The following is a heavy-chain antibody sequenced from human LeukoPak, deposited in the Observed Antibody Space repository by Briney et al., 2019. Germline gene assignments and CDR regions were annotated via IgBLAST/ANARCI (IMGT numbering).Heavy chain of an antibody. Sequence: PGGSLRLSCAASGFTFSSYGMHWVRQAPGKGLEWVAVISYDGSNKYYADSVKGRFTISRDNSKNTLYLQMNSLRAEDTAVYYCAKAGITMVRVLGKWGQGTLVTVSS. CDR2: ISYDGSNK. V-gene: IGHV3-30*18. CDR1: GFTFSSYG. D-gene: IGHD3-10*01. CDR3: AKAGITMVRVLGK. J-gene: IGHJ4*02.